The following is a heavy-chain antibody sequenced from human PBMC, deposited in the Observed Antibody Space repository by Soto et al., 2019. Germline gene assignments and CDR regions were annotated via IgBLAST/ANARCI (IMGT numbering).Heavy chain of an antibody. J-gene: IGHJ4*02. V-gene: IGHV1-46*01. CDR2: INPNGGGT. CDR1: GYTFTSYD. D-gene: IGHD5-12*01. Sequence: VASVKVSCKASGYTFTSYDINWVRQAPGQGLQWMGVINPNGGGTSYARGFQGRVTLTTDTSTSTVYMEVSSLKASDTAMYYCARRYSGYDWVDSFDYWGQGTLVTVSS. CDR3: ARRYSGYDWVDSFDY.